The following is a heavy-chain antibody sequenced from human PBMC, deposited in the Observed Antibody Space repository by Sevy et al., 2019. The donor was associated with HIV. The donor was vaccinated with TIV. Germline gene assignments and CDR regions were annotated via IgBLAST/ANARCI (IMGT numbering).Heavy chain of an antibody. D-gene: IGHD5-18*01. CDR2: ISYDGSNK. Sequence: GGSLRLSCAASGFTFRSYGMHWVRQAPGKGLEWVAVISYDGSNKYYADSVKGRFTISRDNSKNTLYLQVNSLRAEDTAVYYCASGDGYNAPEPNTYYFDYWGQRTLVTVSS. J-gene: IGHJ4*02. CDR1: GFTFRSYG. CDR3: ASGDGYNAPEPNTYYFDY. V-gene: IGHV3-30*03.